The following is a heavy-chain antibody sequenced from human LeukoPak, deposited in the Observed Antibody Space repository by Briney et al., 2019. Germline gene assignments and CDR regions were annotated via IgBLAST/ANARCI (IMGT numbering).Heavy chain of an antibody. Sequence: PSETLSLTCTVSGGSISSSSYYWGWIRQPPGKGLEWIGSIYYSGSTYYNPSLKSRVTISVDTSKNQFSLKLSSVTAADTAVYYCASRYYYDSSGYYCLGPFDIWGRGTMVTVSS. V-gene: IGHV4-39*07. CDR1: GGSISSSSYY. J-gene: IGHJ3*02. CDR2: IYYSGST. CDR3: ASRYYYDSSGYYCLGPFDI. D-gene: IGHD3-22*01.